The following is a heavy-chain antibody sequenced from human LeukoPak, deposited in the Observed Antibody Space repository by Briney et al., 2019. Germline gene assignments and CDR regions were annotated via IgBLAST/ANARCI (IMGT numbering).Heavy chain of an antibody. V-gene: IGHV3-23*01. Sequence: HPGGSLRLSCAASGFTFSSYAMSWVRQAPGKGLEWVSAISGSGGSTYYADSVKGRFTISRDNSKNTLYLQMNSLRAEDTAVYYCAKAETYYYGSWFDPWGQGTLVTVSS. CDR1: GFTFSSYA. CDR2: ISGSGGST. CDR3: AKAETYYYGSWFDP. D-gene: IGHD3-10*01. J-gene: IGHJ5*02.